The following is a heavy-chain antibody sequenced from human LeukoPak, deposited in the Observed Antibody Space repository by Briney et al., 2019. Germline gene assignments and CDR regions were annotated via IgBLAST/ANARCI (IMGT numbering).Heavy chain of an antibody. J-gene: IGHJ6*03. CDR1: GFTFSDYW. CDR2: IKRDGSEK. V-gene: IGHV3-7*01. D-gene: IGHD4-11*01. CDR3: ARHFPQYSNYYYYYYMDV. Sequence: PGGSLRLSCAASGFTFSDYWMTWVRQAPGKGLEWVANIKRDGSEKYYVDSVKGRLTISRDNAKNSLYLQMNSLRAEDTAVYYCARHFPQYSNYYYYYYMDVWGKGTTVTVSS.